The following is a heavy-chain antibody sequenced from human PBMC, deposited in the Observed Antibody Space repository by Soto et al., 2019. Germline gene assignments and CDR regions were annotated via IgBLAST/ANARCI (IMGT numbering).Heavy chain of an antibody. CDR3: SKGPRASSWNNWFDP. Sequence: VGSLRHSCAAAGFKYSSYCRSWVRQAPGKRLKWVSVISGSSGSTFYADYVKGRFTISRDNSKNTLFLQMNDLRAEDTAVYYCSKGPRASSWNNWFDPWGQGTLVTVSS. CDR1: GFKYSSYC. V-gene: IGHV3-23*01. J-gene: IGHJ5*02. D-gene: IGHD6-13*01. CDR2: ISGSSGST.